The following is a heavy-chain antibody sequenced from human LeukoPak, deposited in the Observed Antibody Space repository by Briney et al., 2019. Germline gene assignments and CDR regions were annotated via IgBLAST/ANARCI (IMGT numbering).Heavy chain of an antibody. CDR1: GGSISSGGYY. J-gene: IGHJ6*04. Sequence: KSSQTLSLTCTVSGGSISSGGYYWSWIRQHPGKGLEWIGYIYYSGSIYYNPSLKSRVTISVDTSKNQFSLKLSSVTAADTAVYYCAKDEVRYFDWSHHYYYGMDVWGKGTTVTVSS. D-gene: IGHD3-9*01. CDR3: AKDEVRYFDWSHHYYYGMDV. V-gene: IGHV4-31*03. CDR2: IYYSGSI.